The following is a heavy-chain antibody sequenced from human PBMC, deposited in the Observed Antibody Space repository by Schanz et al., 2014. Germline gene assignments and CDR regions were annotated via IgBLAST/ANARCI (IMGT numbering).Heavy chain of an antibody. Sequence: VQLVDSGGGLVKPGGSLRLSCAASGFTFSAYAMTWVRQIPGKGLEWVSAISASGGTTYYADSVKGRFTISRDNSKNTLYLQMNSLRAEDTAVYYCARKVVGTIGGYYDNWGQGALVIVSS. D-gene: IGHD3-16*01. V-gene: IGHV3-23*04. CDR2: ISASGGTT. CDR3: ARKVVGTIGGYYDN. J-gene: IGHJ4*02. CDR1: GFTFSAYA.